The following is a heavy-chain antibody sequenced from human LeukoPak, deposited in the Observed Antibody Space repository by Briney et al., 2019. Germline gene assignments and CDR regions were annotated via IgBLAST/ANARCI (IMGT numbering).Heavy chain of an antibody. CDR3: TRQWQNYYYYYMDV. D-gene: IGHD6-19*01. CDR1: GFTFCDYA. Sequence: PGGSLRLSCTASGFTFCDYAMSWVRQAPGKGLEGVGFIRRKAYGGTTEFAASVKGRFTISRDGSKSIAYLQMNSLKTEDTAVYYCTRQWQNYYYYYMDVWGKGTTVTVSS. V-gene: IGHV3-49*04. J-gene: IGHJ6*03. CDR2: IRRKAYGGTT.